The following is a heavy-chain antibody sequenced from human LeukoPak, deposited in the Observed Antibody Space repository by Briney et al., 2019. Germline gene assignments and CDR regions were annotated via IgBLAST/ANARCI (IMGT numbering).Heavy chain of an antibody. V-gene: IGHV3-64D*09. CDR2: INSNGGIT. J-gene: IGHJ4*02. CDR1: GFTFSSYA. D-gene: IGHD6-6*01. CDR3: VKGVAARLDY. Sequence: PGGSLSLSCSASGFTFSSYAMHWVRQAPGKGLEYVSAINSNGGITFYADSMKGRFTISRDDSKNTLYLQMSSLRAEGTAIYYCVKGVAARLDYWGQGTLVTVSS.